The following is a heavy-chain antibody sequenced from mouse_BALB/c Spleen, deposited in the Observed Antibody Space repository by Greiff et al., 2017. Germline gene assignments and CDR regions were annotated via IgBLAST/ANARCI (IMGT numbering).Heavy chain of an antibody. D-gene: IGHD1-1*01. CDR1: GYSITSDYA. V-gene: IGHV3-2*02. CDR3: ARGTVVAYYYAMDY. CDR2: ISYSGST. J-gene: IGHJ4*01. Sequence: EVKLEESGPGLVKPSQSLSLTCTVTGYSITSDYAWNWIRQFPGNKLEWMGYISYSGSTSYNPSLKSRISITRDTSKNQFFLQLNSVTTEDTATYYCARGTVVAYYYAMDYWGQGTSVTVSS.